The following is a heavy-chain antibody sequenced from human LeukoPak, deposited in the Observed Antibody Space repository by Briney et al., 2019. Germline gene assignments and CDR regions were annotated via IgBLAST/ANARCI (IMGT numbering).Heavy chain of an antibody. D-gene: IGHD3-9*01. V-gene: IGHV3-30-3*01. Sequence: GGSLRLSCAASGFTFSSYAMHWVRQAPGKGLEWVAVISYDGSNKYYADSVKGRFTISRDNSKNTLYLQMNSLRAEDTAVYYCAKARGTPSYYDILTGTSDDAFDIWGQGTMVTVSS. J-gene: IGHJ3*02. CDR3: AKARGTPSYYDILTGTSDDAFDI. CDR2: ISYDGSNK. CDR1: GFTFSSYA.